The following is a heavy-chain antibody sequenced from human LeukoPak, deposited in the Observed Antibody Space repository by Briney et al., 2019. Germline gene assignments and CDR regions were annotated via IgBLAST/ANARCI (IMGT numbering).Heavy chain of an antibody. J-gene: IGHJ4*02. Sequence: GGSLRLSCAASGFTLSSYTMNWVRQAPGKGLEWVSSISSSSSYIYSADSVKGRFTISRDNAKNSLYLQMNSLRAEDTAVYYCARGGPTYYDILTGYYPGYFDYWGQGTLVTVSS. CDR1: GFTLSSYT. CDR2: ISSSSSYI. V-gene: IGHV3-21*01. D-gene: IGHD3-9*01. CDR3: ARGGPTYYDILTGYYPGYFDY.